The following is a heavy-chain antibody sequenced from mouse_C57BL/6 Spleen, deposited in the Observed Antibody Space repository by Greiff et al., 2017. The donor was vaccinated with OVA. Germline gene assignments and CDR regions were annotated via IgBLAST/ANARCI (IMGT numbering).Heavy chain of an antibody. CDR2: ISDGGSYT. Sequence: EVNLVESGGGLVKPGGSLKLSCAASGFTFSSYAMSWVRQTPEKRLEWVATISDGGSYTYYPDNVKGRFTISRDNAKNNLYLQMSHLKSEDTAMYYCARRGDYGFAYWGQGTLVTVSA. CDR3: ARRGDYGFAY. CDR1: GFTFSSYA. V-gene: IGHV5-4*03. J-gene: IGHJ3*01. D-gene: IGHD2-4*01.